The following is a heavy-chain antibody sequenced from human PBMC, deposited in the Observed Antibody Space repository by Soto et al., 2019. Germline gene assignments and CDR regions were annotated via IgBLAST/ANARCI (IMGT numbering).Heavy chain of an antibody. J-gene: IGHJ6*02. Sequence: PSETLSLTCTVSGGSVSSGSYYWSWIRQPPGKGLEWIGYIYYSGSTNYNPSLKSRVTISVDTSKDQFSLKLSSVTAAVTAVYSCARDFVGASFQYYGMDVLGQGTTVAVSS. V-gene: IGHV4-61*01. CDR3: ARDFVGASFQYYGMDV. CDR1: GGSVSSGSYY. D-gene: IGHD1-26*01. CDR2: IYYSGST.